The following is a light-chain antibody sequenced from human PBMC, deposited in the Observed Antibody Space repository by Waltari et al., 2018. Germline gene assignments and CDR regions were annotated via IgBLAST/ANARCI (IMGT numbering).Light chain of an antibody. CDR2: DAS. J-gene: IGKJ5*01. Sequence: EIVLTQSPATLSLSPGERATLSCRTSQSVNSYLAWYQHKPGQAPRLLIYDASNRATGIPARFSGGGSGTDFTLTIISREPDDVALYYCQQRFTWPSITFGQGTRLEIK. V-gene: IGKV3-11*01. CDR1: QSVNSY. CDR3: QQRFTWPSIT.